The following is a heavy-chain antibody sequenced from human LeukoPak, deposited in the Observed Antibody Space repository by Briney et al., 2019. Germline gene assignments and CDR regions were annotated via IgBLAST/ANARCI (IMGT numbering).Heavy chain of an antibody. CDR1: GFTFSGSA. CDR3: TATPPYYYDSSGSIIDNDAFDI. CDR2: IRSKANSYAT. V-gene: IGHV3-73*01. D-gene: IGHD3-22*01. Sequence: GGSLRLSCAASGFTFSGSAMHWVRQASGKGLEWVGRIRSKANSYATAYAASVKGRFTISRDDSKNTAYLQMNSLKTEDTAVYYCTATPPYYYDSSGSIIDNDAFDIWGQGTMATVSS. J-gene: IGHJ3*02.